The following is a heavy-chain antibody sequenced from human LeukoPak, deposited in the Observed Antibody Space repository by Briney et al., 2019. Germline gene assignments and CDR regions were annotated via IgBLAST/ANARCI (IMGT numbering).Heavy chain of an antibody. Sequence: GASVKVSCKASGYTFTAYNINWVRQAPGQGLEWMGWINPNSGGTNYAQKFQGRVTMTRDTSISTAYMELNRLTSDDTAVYYCARRLTGVDYWGQGTLVTASS. CDR2: INPNSGGT. CDR3: ARRLTGVDY. J-gene: IGHJ4*02. D-gene: IGHD7-27*01. V-gene: IGHV1-2*02. CDR1: GYTFTAYN.